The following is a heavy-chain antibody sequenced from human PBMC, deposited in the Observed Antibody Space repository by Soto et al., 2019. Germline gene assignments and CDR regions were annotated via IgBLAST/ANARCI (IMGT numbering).Heavy chain of an antibody. Sequence: QVQLVESGGGVVQPGRSLRLSCAASGFNFSSYVMHWVRQAPGKGLEWVAVIWYDGGNKYYADSVKDRVTISRDNSKNTVYLQMNSLRAEDTAVYYCARDGQWLPRDGLRSSYYFDYWGQGNLVTVSS. J-gene: IGHJ4*02. D-gene: IGHD6-19*01. CDR2: IWYDGGNK. CDR3: ARDGQWLPRDGLRSSYYFDY. V-gene: IGHV3-33*01. CDR1: GFNFSSYV.